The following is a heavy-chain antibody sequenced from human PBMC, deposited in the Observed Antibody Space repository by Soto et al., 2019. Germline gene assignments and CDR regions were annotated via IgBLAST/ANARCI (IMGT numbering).Heavy chain of an antibody. J-gene: IGHJ6*02. CDR1: GFTVRSSY. D-gene: IGHD6-19*01. V-gene: IGHV3-66*02. Sequence: GGSLRLSCTVSGFTVRSSYMSWVRQAPGKGLEWVSVIYSDGSNKYYADSVKGRFTISRDNSKNTLYLQMNSLRAEDTAVYYCAKDQWLGMYYFCMDVWGQGTTVTVSS. CDR2: IYSDGSNK. CDR3: AKDQWLGMYYFCMDV.